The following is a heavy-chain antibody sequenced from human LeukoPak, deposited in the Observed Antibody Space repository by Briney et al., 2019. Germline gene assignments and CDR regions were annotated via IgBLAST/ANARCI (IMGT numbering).Heavy chain of an antibody. CDR2: ISWNSGSI. CDR1: GFTFDDYA. CDR3: AKDLGNYYDTSAADY. Sequence: HPGRSLRLSCAASGFTFDDYAMHWVRQAPGKGLEWVSGISWNSGSIRYADSVKGRFTISRDNAKNSLYLQMNSLRAEDTALYYCAKDLGNYYDTSAADYWGQGTLVTVSS. J-gene: IGHJ4*02. V-gene: IGHV3-9*01. D-gene: IGHD3-22*01.